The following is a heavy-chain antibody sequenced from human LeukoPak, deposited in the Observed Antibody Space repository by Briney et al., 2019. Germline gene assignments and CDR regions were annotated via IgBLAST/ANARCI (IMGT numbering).Heavy chain of an antibody. CDR3: ARAPRRECSGGSCYSPINYYYYGMDV. V-gene: IGHV4-61*02. CDR2: IYTSGST. D-gene: IGHD2-15*01. Sequence: SETLSLTCAVSGGSISSGGYSWSWIRQPAGKGLEWIGRIYTSGSTNYNPSLKSRVTMSVDTSKNQFSLKLSSVTAADTAVYYCARAPRRECSGGSCYSPINYYYYGMDVWGQGTTVTVSS. CDR1: GGSISSGGYS. J-gene: IGHJ6*02.